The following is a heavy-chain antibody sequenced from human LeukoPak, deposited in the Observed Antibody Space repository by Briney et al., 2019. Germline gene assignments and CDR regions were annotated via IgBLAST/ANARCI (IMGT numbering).Heavy chain of an antibody. CDR3: ARQVSDYYYHYMDV. CDR1: GGSISTSSYY. V-gene: IGHV4-39*01. J-gene: IGHJ6*03. Sequence: SETLSLTCTVSGGSISTSSYYWGWVRQSPGEGLEWIGNIYYSGTTYCNPSLESRVTISEDTSRNRFSLMLSSVTAADTAIYYCARQVSDYYYHYMDVWGEGTTVIVSS. CDR2: IYYSGTT.